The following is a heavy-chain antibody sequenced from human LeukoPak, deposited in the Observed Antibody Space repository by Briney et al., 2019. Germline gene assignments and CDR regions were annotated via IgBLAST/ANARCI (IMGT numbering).Heavy chain of an antibody. J-gene: IGHJ4*02. CDR1: GFTFGIHY. CDR2: ISGNGGDI. Sequence: GGSLRLSCATSGFTFGIHYMSWVRQAPGRGPEWISYISGNGGDIAYADSVKGRFTNSRDNAKSFLYLQMNSLRVEDTAVYHCVRLAGGAGGQWGQGTLIAVSS. CDR3: VRLAGGAGGQ. V-gene: IGHV3-11*01. D-gene: IGHD1-26*01.